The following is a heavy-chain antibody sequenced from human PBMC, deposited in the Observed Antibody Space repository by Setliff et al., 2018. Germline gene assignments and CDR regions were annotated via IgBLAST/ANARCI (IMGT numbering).Heavy chain of an antibody. Sequence: PGGSLRLSCAASGFAFNTYWMHWVRQVPGKGLVWVARINGDGSVANYADAVKGRFTISRDNAKNTLSLQMNTLKAEDTAVYYYTRDIVVFTDIDYYYSGMDVWGQGTAVTVSS. J-gene: IGHJ6*02. CDR2: INGDGSVA. D-gene: IGHD2-21*01. CDR1: GFAFNTYW. CDR3: TRDIVVFTDIDYYYSGMDV. V-gene: IGHV3-74*01.